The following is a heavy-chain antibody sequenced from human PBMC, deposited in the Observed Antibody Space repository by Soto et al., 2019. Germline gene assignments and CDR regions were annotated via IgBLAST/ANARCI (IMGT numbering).Heavy chain of an antibody. CDR2: ISSYGSSR. D-gene: IGHD4-17*01. CDR1: GFTFSTST. CDR3: ASGNDYGDYALDY. J-gene: IGHJ4*02. Sequence: HPGGSLRLSCAASGFTFSTSTMHWVRQAPGKGLEWVALISSYGSSRYYADSVKGRFTISRDNSKNTLYLQMNSLRAEDTAVYYCASGNDYGDYALDYWGQGT. V-gene: IGHV3-30-3*01.